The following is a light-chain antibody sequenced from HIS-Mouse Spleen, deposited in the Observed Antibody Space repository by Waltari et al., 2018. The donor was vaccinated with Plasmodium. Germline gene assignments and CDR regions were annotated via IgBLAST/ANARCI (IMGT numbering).Light chain of an antibody. Sequence: SYELTQPPSVSVSPGQPARITCSGNALPKKYAYWYQQKPGQSPVLVIYQDSKRPSGIPERFSGSNSGNTATLTISGTQAMDEADYYCQAWDSSTAWVFGGGTKLTVL. J-gene: IGLJ2*01. CDR1: ALPKKY. V-gene: IGLV3-1*01. CDR3: QAWDSSTAWV. CDR2: QDS.